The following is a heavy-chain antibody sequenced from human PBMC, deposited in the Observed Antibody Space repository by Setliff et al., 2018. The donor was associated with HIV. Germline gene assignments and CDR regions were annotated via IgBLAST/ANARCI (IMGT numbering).Heavy chain of an antibody. CDR1: GFTFSDYS. CDR2: ISSSGTTT. CDR3: AAQGVL. V-gene: IGHV3-11*04. Sequence: VGSLRLSCAASGFTFSDYSMSWVRQAPGKGLEWLCYISSSGTTTYYGDSVKGRFTISRDNAKNSVHLQMNSLRVEDTAVYFCAAQGVLWGQGTQVTVSS. J-gene: IGHJ4*02.